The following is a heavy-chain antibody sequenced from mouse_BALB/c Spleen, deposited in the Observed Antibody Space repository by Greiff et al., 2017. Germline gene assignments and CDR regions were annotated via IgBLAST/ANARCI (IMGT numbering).Heavy chain of an antibody. J-gene: IGHJ3*01. CDR1: GFTFSSYT. V-gene: IGHV5-6-4*01. Sequence: EVLLVESGGGLVKPGGSLKLSCAASGFTFSSYTMSWVRQTPEKRLEWVATISSGGSYTYYPDSVKGRFTISRDNAKNTLYLQMSSLKSEDTAMYFCTRDANGPWFAYWGQGTLVTVSA. CDR2: ISSGGSYT. CDR3: TRDANGPWFAY.